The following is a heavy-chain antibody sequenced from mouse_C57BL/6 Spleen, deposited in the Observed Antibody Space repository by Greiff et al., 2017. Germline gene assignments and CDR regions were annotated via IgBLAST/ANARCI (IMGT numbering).Heavy chain of an antibody. CDR3: ARRYGNYVEGYFED. V-gene: IGHV1-42*01. J-gene: IGHJ1*03. Sequence: VQLQQSGPELVKPGASVKISCTASGYSFTGYYMNWVKQSPEKSLEWIGEINPSTGGTTYNQKFKAKATLTVDKSSSTAYMQLKSLTSEESAVYYCARRYGNYVEGYFEDWGTGTTVTVSS. CDR2: INPSTGGT. D-gene: IGHD2-1*01. CDR1: GYSFTGYY.